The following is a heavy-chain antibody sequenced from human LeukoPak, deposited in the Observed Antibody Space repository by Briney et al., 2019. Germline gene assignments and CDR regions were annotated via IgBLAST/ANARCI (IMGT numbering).Heavy chain of an antibody. J-gene: IGHJ1*01. CDR3: AKGVAAAGTWKRTGAEYFQH. V-gene: IGHV3-30*02. CDR2: IRYDGSNK. D-gene: IGHD6-13*01. Sequence: GGSLRLSCAASGFTFSSYWMSWVRQAPGKGLEWVAFIRYDGSNKYYADSVKGRFTISRDNSKNTLYLQMNSLRAEDTAVYYCAKGVAAAGTWKRTGAEYFQHWGQGTLVTVSS. CDR1: GFTFSSYW.